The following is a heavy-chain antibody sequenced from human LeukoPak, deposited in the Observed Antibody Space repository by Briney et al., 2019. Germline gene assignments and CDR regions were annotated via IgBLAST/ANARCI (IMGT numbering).Heavy chain of an antibody. V-gene: IGHV4-59*01. CDR1: GGSISSYY. CDR2: IYYSGST. D-gene: IGHD1-26*01. J-gene: IGHJ4*02. CDR3: GRRGLVGATFNY. Sequence: SETLSLTCTVSGGSISSYYWSWIRQPPGKGLEWIGYIYYSGSTNYNPSLKSRVTISVDTSKNQFSLKLSSVTAADTAVYYCGRRGLVGATFNYWGQGTLVTVSS.